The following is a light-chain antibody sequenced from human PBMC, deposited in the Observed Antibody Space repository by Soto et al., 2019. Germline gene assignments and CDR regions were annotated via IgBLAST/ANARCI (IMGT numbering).Light chain of an antibody. CDR1: QSVRSSY. J-gene: IGKJ1*01. Sequence: EIVMTQSPATLSVSPGERATLNCRASQSVRSSYLAWYQQQPGQAPRLLIHGASRRATGIPDRFSGSGSGTDFTLTINRLEPEDFAVYFCQQYGDMWTFGQGTKVDIK. CDR2: GAS. V-gene: IGKV3-20*01. CDR3: QQYGDMWT.